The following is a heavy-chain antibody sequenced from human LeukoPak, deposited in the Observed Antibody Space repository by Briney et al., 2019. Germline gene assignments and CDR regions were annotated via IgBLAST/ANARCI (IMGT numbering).Heavy chain of an antibody. CDR1: GFTFSSYG. V-gene: IGHV3-48*01. CDR3: ARDSAAAGTWWFDP. CDR2: ISSSSSTI. Sequence: GGSLRLSCAGSGFTFSSYGMSWVRQAPGKGLDWVSYISSSSSTIYYGDSVKGRFTISRDNAKNSLYLQMNSLRAEDTAVYYCARDSAAAGTWWFDPWGQGTLVTVSS. J-gene: IGHJ5*02. D-gene: IGHD6-13*01.